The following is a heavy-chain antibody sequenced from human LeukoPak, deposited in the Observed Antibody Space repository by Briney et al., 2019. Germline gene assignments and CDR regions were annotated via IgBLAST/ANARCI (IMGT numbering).Heavy chain of an antibody. V-gene: IGHV3-74*01. CDR3: ARGGGYSYGSFDY. CDR1: GLTFSSYS. CDR2: INRDGSST. J-gene: IGHJ4*02. D-gene: IGHD5-18*01. Sequence: GGSLRLSCAASGLTFSSYSMNWVRQAPGKGLVWVSRINRDGSSTSYADSVKGRFTISRDNAKNTLYLQMNSLRAEDTAVYYCARGGGYSYGSFDYWGQGTLVTVSS.